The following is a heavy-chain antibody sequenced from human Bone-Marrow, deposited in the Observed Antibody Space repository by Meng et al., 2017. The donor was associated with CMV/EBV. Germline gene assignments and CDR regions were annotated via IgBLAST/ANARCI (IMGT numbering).Heavy chain of an antibody. D-gene: IGHD3-3*01. J-gene: IGHJ4*02. Sequence: SGFPVSCYAMHWVRQAPGKGLGCVSGISYDGINKYYADSVKGRFTISRDNSKNTLYLQMNSLRPEDTAVYYCAREYYDFWSGFKILDYWGQGTLVTVSS. V-gene: IGHV3-30*04. CDR3: AREYYDFWSGFKILDY. CDR2: ISYDGINK. CDR1: GFPVSCYA.